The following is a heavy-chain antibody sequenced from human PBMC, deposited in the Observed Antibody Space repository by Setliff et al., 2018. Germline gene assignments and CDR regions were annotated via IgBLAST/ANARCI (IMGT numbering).Heavy chain of an antibody. J-gene: IGHJ4*02. D-gene: IGHD6-19*01. V-gene: IGHV1-69*13. CDR3: ARGASLTVADRGSFAF. Sequence: GASVKVSCKTSGGTFSTFGIHWVRQAPGQGLVWMGGINPIFGTAHYAQKFRGRVTISADESTSTVYMDVSSLTSDDTAMYYCARGASLTVADRGSFAFWGQGTLVTVSS. CDR1: GGTFSTFG. CDR2: INPIFGTA.